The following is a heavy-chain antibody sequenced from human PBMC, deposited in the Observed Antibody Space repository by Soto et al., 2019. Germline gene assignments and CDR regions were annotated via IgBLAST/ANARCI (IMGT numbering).Heavy chain of an antibody. CDR2: IYYSGNT. CDR1: GGSISSYY. V-gene: IGHV4-59*08. J-gene: IGHJ4*02. CDR3: ARGQSTWHY. Sequence: QVQLQESGPGLVKPSETLSLTCTVSGGSISSYYWSWVRQPPGKGLEWIGYIYYSGNTNYNSSLRSRVTISLDTSKNQFSLKLSSVTAADTAVYYCARGQSTWHYWGQGTLFTVSS.